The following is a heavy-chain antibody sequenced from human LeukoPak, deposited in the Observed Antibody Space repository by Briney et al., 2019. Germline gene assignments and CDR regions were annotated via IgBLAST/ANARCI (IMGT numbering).Heavy chain of an antibody. CDR1: GYTFTSYG. CDR3: AREAGLLWFGELLRYYFDY. D-gene: IGHD3-10*01. V-gene: IGHV1-18*01. J-gene: IGHJ4*02. Sequence: ASVKVSCKASGYTFTSYGISWVRQAPGQGLEWMGWISAYNGNTNYAQKLQGRVTMTTDTSTSTAYMELRSLRSDDTAVYYCAREAGLLWFGELLRYYFDYWGQGTLVTVSS. CDR2: ISAYNGNT.